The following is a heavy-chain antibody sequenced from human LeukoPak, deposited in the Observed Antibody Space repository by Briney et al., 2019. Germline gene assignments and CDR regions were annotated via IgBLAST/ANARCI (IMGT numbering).Heavy chain of an antibody. CDR3: ARTYYGSGSYYNVYYYMDV. CDR2: MNPNSGNT. CDR1: GYTFTSYD. D-gene: IGHD3-10*01. Sequence: ASVKVSCKASGYTFTSYDINWVRQATGQGLEWMGWMNPNSGNTGYAQKFQGRVTITRNTSISTAYMELRSLRSDDTAVYYCARTYYGSGSYYNVYYYMDVWGKGTTVTISS. J-gene: IGHJ6*03. V-gene: IGHV1-8*03.